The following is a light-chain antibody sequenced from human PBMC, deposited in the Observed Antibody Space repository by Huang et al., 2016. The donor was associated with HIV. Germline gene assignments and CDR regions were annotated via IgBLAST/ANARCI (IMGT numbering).Light chain of an antibody. CDR1: QSLLHSDGKTY. J-gene: IGKJ3*01. CDR3: MQSIQLS. CDR2: EVS. Sequence: DIVMTQTPLSLSVTPGQPSSISCKSSQSLLHSDGKTYLYWYLQKPGQSRQLLMYEVSNRCSGVPERYSGSGSGTDFTLKISRVEAEDVGVYYCMQSIQLSFGPGTKVDIK. V-gene: IGKV2D-29*02.